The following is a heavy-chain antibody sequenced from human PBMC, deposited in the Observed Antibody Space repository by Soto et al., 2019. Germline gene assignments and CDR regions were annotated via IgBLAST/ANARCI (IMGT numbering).Heavy chain of an antibody. D-gene: IGHD4-17*01. V-gene: IGHV3-48*03. J-gene: IGHJ6*02. Sequence: GGSLRLSCAASGFTVSSYEMNLVRQSPGKGLEWVSYISSSGSTIYYADSVKGRFTISRDNDKNSLYLQMNSLRAEDTAVYYCASNGDHSDYGMDVWGQGTRVTVSS. CDR1: GFTVSSYE. CDR2: ISSSGSTI. CDR3: ASNGDHSDYGMDV.